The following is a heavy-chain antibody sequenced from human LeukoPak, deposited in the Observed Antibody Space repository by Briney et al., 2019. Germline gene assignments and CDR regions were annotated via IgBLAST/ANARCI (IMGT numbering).Heavy chain of an antibody. CDR3: AKHYYGSGSYDY. CDR2: ISGSGGNT. V-gene: IGHV3-23*01. J-gene: IGHJ4*02. CDR1: GFTFSSYA. D-gene: IGHD3-10*01. Sequence: PGGSLRLSCAASGFTFSSYAMSWVRQAPGKGLEWVSAISGSGGNTYYADSVKGRFTISRDNSKNTLYLQMNSLRAEDTAVYYCAKHYYGSGSYDYWGQGTLVTVSS.